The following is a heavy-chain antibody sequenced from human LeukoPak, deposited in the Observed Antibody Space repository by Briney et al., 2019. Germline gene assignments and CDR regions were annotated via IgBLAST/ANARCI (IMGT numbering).Heavy chain of an antibody. CDR3: AKGVSSSWYNWFDP. V-gene: IGHV3-21*01. Sequence: GGSLRLSCAASGFTFSSYSMNWVRQAPGKGLEWVSSISSSSSYIYHADSVKGRFTISRDNAKNSLYLQMNSLRAEDTAVYYCAKGVSSSWYNWFDPWGQGTLVTVSS. CDR1: GFTFSSYS. J-gene: IGHJ5*02. D-gene: IGHD6-13*01. CDR2: ISSSSSYI.